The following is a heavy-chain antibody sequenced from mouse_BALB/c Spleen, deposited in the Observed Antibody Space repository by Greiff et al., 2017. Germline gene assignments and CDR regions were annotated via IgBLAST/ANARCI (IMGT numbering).Heavy chain of an antibody. CDR3: ARRYGNYWYFDV. D-gene: IGHD2-10*02. CDR1: GYTFTDYY. Sequence: VKLQESGAELARPGASVKLSCKASGYTFTDYYINWVKQRTGQGLEWIGEIYPGSGNTYYNEKFKGKATLTADKSSSTAYMQLSSLTSEDSAVYFCARRYGNYWYFDVWGAGTTVTVSS. CDR2: IYPGSGNT. V-gene: IGHV1-77*01. J-gene: IGHJ1*01.